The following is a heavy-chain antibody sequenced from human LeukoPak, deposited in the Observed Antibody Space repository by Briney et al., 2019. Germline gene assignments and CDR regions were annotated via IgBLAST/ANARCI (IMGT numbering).Heavy chain of an antibody. J-gene: IGHJ3*01. Sequence: GSLRLSCAASGFTVSSNYMSWVRQAPGKGLEWVSVFYSGGDTYYADSVKGRFTISRDNSKNTLDLQMNSLRVEDTAVYYCARARSWPEHAFDVWGQGTMVTVSS. V-gene: IGHV3-53*01. CDR3: ARARSWPEHAFDV. CDR2: FYSGGDT. D-gene: IGHD5-24*01. CDR1: GFTVSSNY.